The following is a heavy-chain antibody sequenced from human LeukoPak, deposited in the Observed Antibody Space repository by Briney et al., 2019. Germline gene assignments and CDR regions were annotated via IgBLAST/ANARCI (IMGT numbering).Heavy chain of an antibody. CDR1: GGSISSYY. Sequence: PSETLSLTCTVSGGSISSYYWSWIRQPPGKGLEWIGYIYYSGSTNYNPSLKSRVTISVDTSKNQFSLRLSSVTAADTAVYYCARIPDGTYYDFWSGDHWYFDLWGRGTLVTVSS. CDR3: ARIPDGTYYDFWSGDHWYFDL. J-gene: IGHJ2*01. D-gene: IGHD3-3*01. CDR2: IYYSGST. V-gene: IGHV4-59*01.